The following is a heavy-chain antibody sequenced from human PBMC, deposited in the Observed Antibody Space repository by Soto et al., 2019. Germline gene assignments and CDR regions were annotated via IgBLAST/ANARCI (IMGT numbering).Heavy chain of an antibody. CDR2: IYLSGST. CDR1: GGSISSGGYS. Sequence: QLQLQESGSGLVKPSQTLSLTCAVSGGSISSGGYSWSWIRQPPGKGLEWIGYIYLSGSTFYNPSLKSXVTXSXARSKNQFSLKLSSVTAADTAVYFCARDRNYYGMDVWGQGTTVTVSS. CDR3: ARDRNYYGMDV. J-gene: IGHJ6*02. V-gene: IGHV4-30-2*01.